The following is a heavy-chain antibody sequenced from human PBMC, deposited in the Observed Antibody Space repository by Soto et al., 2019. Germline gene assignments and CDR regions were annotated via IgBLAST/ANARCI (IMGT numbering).Heavy chain of an antibody. V-gene: IGHV4-59*01. CDR3: ARERGTVGDFHD. CDR1: GGSISSYY. D-gene: IGHD3-16*01. CDR2: IYYSGST. J-gene: IGHJ4*02. Sequence: QVQLQESGPGLVKPSETLSLTCTVSGGSISSYYWGWIRQPPGKGLEWIGYIYYSGSTNSNPSRMSRVTISVATSKSQFSLKLSSATAADTAVYFCARERGTVGDFHDWGQGTLVTVSS.